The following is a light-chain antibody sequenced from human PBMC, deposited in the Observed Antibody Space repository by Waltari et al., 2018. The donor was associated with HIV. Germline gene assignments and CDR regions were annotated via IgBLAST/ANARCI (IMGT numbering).Light chain of an antibody. J-gene: IGKJ2*01. CDR1: QSLLHKNGYNY. CDR2: LGS. Sequence: DIVMTQSPLSLTVTPGESASISCRSSQSLLHKNGYNYLTWYLQKPGQSPQLLISLGSNRASGVPDRFSGSGSGTDFTLEISKLEAGDVGVYYCMQALQTPRTFGQGTKLETK. V-gene: IGKV2-28*01. CDR3: MQALQTPRT.